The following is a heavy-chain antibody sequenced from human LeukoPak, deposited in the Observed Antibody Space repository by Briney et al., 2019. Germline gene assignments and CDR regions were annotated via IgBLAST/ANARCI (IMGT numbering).Heavy chain of an antibody. V-gene: IGHV4-34*01. D-gene: IGHD3-9*01. CDR3: ARGQSLYDILTGYYPYYYYYGMDV. CDR1: GGSFSGYY. CDR2: INHSGST. J-gene: IGHJ6*02. Sequence: SETLSLTCAVYGGSFSGYYWSWIRQPPGKGLEWIGEINHSGSTNYNPSLKSRVTISVDTSKNQFSLKLSSVTAADTAVYYCARGQSLYDILTGYYPYYYYYGMDVWGQGTTVTVSS.